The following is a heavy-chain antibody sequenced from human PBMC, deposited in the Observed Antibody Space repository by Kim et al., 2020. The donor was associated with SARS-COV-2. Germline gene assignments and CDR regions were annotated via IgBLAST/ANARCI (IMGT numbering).Heavy chain of an antibody. CDR1: GGSISSSNW. CDR2: IYHSGST. D-gene: IGHD2-15*01. CDR3: ARTPEGVTYSLSEIHY. V-gene: IGHV4-4*02. J-gene: IGHJ4*02. Sequence: SETLSLTCAVSGGSISSSNWWSWVRQPPGKGLEWIGEIYHSGSTNYNPSLKSRVTISVDKSKNQFSLKLSSVTAADTAVYYCARTPEGVTYSLSEIHYWGQGTLVTVSS.